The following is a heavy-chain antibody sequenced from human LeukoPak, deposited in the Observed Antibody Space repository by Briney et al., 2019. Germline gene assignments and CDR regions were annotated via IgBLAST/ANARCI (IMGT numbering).Heavy chain of an antibody. V-gene: IGHV1-18*01. CDR1: GYTFTSYG. D-gene: IGHD3-22*01. J-gene: IGHJ4*02. CDR3: ARVHYYDSSGYLLYGGRFFDY. Sequence: ASVKVSCKASGYTFTSYGISWVRQAPGQGLEWMGWISAYNGNTNYAQKLQGRVTMTTDTSTSTAYMELRSLRSDDTAVYYCARVHYYDSSGYLLYGGRFFDYWGQGTLVTVSS. CDR2: ISAYNGNT.